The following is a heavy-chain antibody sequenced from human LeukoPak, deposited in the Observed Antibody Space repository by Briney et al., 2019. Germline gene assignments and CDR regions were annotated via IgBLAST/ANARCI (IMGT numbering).Heavy chain of an antibody. V-gene: IGHV3-74*01. CDR2: IKTDGTNT. Sequence: PGGSLRLSCAASGFTFTRHWMHWVRQAPGKGLEWVSRIKTDGTNTIYADFVEGRFTISRDNARNTLYLQMSSLRAGDTAVYYCGGSEDGYIDYWGQGTPVTVSS. J-gene: IGHJ4*02. CDR1: GFTFTRHW. CDR3: GGSEDGYIDY. D-gene: IGHD5-24*01.